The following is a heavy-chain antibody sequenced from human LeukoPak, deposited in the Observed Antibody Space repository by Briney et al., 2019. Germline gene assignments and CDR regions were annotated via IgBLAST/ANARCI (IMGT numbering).Heavy chain of an antibody. Sequence: GASVKVSCKASGYTFSGYYIHWVRQAPGQGLEWMGWINPNSGGTNYAQRFQGRVTMTRDTSISTAYMELSRLRSDDTAVYYCAKRRRLAVAGTGEDYFDYWGQGTLVTVSS. D-gene: IGHD6-19*01. CDR1: GYTFSGYY. CDR3: AKRRRLAVAGTGEDYFDY. J-gene: IGHJ4*02. CDR2: INPNSGGT. V-gene: IGHV1-2*02.